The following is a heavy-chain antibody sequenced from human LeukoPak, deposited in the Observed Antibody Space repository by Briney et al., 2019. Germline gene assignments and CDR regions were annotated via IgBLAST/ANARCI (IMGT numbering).Heavy chain of an antibody. J-gene: IGHJ3*02. CDR1: GYSFTSYW. CDR2: IYPCDSDT. CDR3: ARHPLYYYDSSGYYYAMSAFDI. Sequence: GESLKISCKGSGYSFTSYWIGWVRQMPGKGLEWMGIIYPCDSDTRYSPSFQGQVTISADKSISTAYLQWSSLKASDTAMYYCARHPLYYYDSSGYYYAMSAFDIWGQGTMVTVSS. V-gene: IGHV5-51*01. D-gene: IGHD3-22*01.